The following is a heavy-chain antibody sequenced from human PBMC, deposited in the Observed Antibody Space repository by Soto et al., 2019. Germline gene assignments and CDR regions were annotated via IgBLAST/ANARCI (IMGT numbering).Heavy chain of an antibody. V-gene: IGHV3-30*03. CDR2: ISYDGSNK. J-gene: IGHJ4*02. CDR3: DRCPYSVSYLAYFDY. Sequence: QVQLVESGGGVVQPGRSLRLSCAASGFTFSSYGMHWVRQAPGKGLEWVAVISYDGSNKYYADSVKGRFTISRDNSKNTLYLQMNSLRSEDTAVYYGDRCPYSVSYLAYFDYWGQGTLVTVSS. CDR1: GFTFSSYG. D-gene: IGHD1-26*01.